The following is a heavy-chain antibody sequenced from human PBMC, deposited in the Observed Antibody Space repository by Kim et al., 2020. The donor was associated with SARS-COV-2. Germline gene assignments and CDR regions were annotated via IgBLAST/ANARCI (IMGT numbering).Heavy chain of an antibody. CDR3: TRVPPYSISWWDAFD. Sequence: GGSLRLSCAASGFTFSDSAMYWVRQASGKGLEWVGRIRSKANSYATAYAASVKGRFTISRDDSKNTAYLQMNSVKTEDTSIYYCTRVPPYSISWWDAFD. CDR2: IRSKANSYAT. CDR1: GFTFSDSA. V-gene: IGHV3-73*01. D-gene: IGHD6-13*01. J-gene: IGHJ3*02.